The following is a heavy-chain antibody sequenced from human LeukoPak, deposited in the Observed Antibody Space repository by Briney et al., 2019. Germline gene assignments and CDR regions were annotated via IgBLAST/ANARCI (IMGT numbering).Heavy chain of an antibody. D-gene: IGHD5-12*01. Sequence: PGGSLRLSCAASGFTVSSNYMSWVRQAPGKGLEWVSVIYSGGSTYYADSVKGRFTISRDNAKNSLYLQMNSLRAEDTAVYYCARDDSGYDYGYYYYGMDVWGQGTTVTVSS. CDR3: ARDDSGYDYGYYYYGMDV. J-gene: IGHJ6*02. CDR2: IYSGGST. V-gene: IGHV3-66*01. CDR1: GFTVSSNY.